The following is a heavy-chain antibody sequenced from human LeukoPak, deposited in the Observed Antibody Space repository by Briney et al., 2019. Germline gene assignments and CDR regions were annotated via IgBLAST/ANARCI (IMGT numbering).Heavy chain of an antibody. Sequence: GGSLRLSCAASGFTFSSFEMNWVRQAPGKGLEWVSSISSSSSYIYYADSVKGRFTISRDNAKNSLYLQMNSLRAEDTAVYYCARATGVRGVPTRLVDYWGQGTLVTVSS. V-gene: IGHV3-21*01. CDR2: ISSSSSYI. D-gene: IGHD3-10*01. CDR1: GFTFSSFE. J-gene: IGHJ4*02. CDR3: ARATGVRGVPTRLVDY.